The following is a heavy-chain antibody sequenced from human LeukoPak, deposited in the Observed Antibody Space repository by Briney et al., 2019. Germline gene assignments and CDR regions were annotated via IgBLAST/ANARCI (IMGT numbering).Heavy chain of an antibody. CDR2: IYNSGST. D-gene: IGHD2-15*01. J-gene: IGHJ4*02. CDR3: ARFYCSGGSCYHDY. CDR1: GGSISSYY. Sequence: SETPSLTCTVSGGSISSYYWSWIRQPPGKGLEWIGYIYNSGSTNYNPSLKSRVTISVDTSKNQFSLKLSSVTAADTAVYYCARFYCSGGSCYHDYWGQGTLVTVSS. V-gene: IGHV4-59*08.